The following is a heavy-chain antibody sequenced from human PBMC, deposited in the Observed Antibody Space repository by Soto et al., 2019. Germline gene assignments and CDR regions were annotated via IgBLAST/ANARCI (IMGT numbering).Heavy chain of an antibody. Sequence: EVQLVESGGGLVQPGGSLRLSCAASGFTFSSYWMHWVRQAPGKGLVWVSRISSDGSSTTYADSVKGRFTISRDNAKNTLYLQMNSLRAEDTAVYYCATGGHCSGGSCFDYWGQGTLVTVSS. D-gene: IGHD2-15*01. J-gene: IGHJ4*02. CDR3: ATGGHCSGGSCFDY. CDR2: ISSDGSST. V-gene: IGHV3-74*01. CDR1: GFTFSSYW.